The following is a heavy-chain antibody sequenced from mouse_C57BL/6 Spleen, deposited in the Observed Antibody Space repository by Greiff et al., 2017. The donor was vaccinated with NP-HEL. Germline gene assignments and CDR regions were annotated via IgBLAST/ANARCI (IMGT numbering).Heavy chain of an antibody. CDR2: IYPGDGDT. D-gene: IGHD2-5*01. Sequence: VKLMESGAELVKPGASVKISCKASGYAFSSYWMNWVKQRPGKGLEWIGQIYPGDGDTNYNGKFKGKATLTADKSSSTAYMQLSSLTSEDSAVYFCACYYSNYLFAYWGQGTLVTVSA. CDR3: ACYYSNYLFAY. CDR1: GYAFSSYW. V-gene: IGHV1-80*01. J-gene: IGHJ3*01.